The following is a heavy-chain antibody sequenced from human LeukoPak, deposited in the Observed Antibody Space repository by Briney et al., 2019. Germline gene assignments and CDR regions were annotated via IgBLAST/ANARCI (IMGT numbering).Heavy chain of an antibody. D-gene: IGHD4-23*01. CDR2: INTNTGNP. CDR1: GYTFSSYA. Sequence: ASVKVSCKASGYTFSSYAMNWVRQAPGQGLEWMGWINTNTGNPTYAQGFTGRFVFSLDTSVSTAYLQISSLKAEDTAVYYCARDRLDYGGNSNWFDPWGQGTLVTVSS. J-gene: IGHJ5*02. CDR3: ARDRLDYGGNSNWFDP. V-gene: IGHV7-4-1*02.